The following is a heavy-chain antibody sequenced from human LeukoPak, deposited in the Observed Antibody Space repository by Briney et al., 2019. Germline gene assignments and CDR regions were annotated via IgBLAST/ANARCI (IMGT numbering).Heavy chain of an antibody. J-gene: IGHJ6*03. D-gene: IGHD6-25*01. CDR3: ARFAAGGSYYYYMDV. Sequence: GGSLRLSCAGSGFLFNTNWMTWVRQAPGKGLEWVATIKQDGSEKYYVDSVKGRFTISRDNAKNSLYLQMNSLRADDTAVYYCARFAAGGSYYYYMDVWGKGTTVTVSS. CDR2: IKQDGSEK. CDR1: GFLFNTNW. V-gene: IGHV3-7*01.